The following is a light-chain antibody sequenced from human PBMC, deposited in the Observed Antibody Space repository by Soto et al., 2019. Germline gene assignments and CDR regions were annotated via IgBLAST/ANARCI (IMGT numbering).Light chain of an antibody. J-gene: IGKJ1*01. CDR2: KAS. Sequence: DIQMTQSPSTLSASVGDRVTITCRASQSISSWLAWYQQKPGKAPKLLIYKASSLESGVPSRFSGSGSGTELTLTITSLQPDDFATYYCQHYYGYSWTFGQGTKVEI. V-gene: IGKV1-5*03. CDR3: QHYYGYSWT. CDR1: QSISSW.